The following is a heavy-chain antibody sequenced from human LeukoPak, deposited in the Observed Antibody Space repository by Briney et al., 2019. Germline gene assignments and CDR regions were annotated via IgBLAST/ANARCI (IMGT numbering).Heavy chain of an antibody. V-gene: IGHV1-2*02. CDR3: ATADYYGSGSPRGWFDP. CDR1: GYTFTGYY. Sequence: ALVKVSCKASGYTFTGYYMHWVRQAPGQGLEWMGWINPNSGGTNYAQKFQGRVTMTRDTSISTAYMELSRLRSDDTAVYYCATADYYGSGSPRGWFDPWGQGTLVTVSS. J-gene: IGHJ5*02. D-gene: IGHD3-10*01. CDR2: INPNSGGT.